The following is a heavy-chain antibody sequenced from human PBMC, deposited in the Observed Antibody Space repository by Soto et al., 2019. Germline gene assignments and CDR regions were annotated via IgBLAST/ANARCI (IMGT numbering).Heavy chain of an antibody. J-gene: IGHJ5*02. V-gene: IGHV3-33*06. D-gene: IGHD1-26*01. CDR2: IWPDGDIE. Sequence: QVQLVESGGGVVQPGRSLRLSCVASGFTFYNYGMHWVRQAPGKGLEWVAAIWPDGDIEHYPDSVKGRFTISRDNSRNTLYLKMNSPRAEDTAMYYCAKVGIVATTQMGWFDPWGQGTLVIVSS. CDR3: AKVGIVATTQMGWFDP. CDR1: GFTFYNYG.